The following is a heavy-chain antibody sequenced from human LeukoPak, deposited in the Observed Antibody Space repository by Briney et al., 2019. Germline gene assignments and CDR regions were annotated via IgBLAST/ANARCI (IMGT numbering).Heavy chain of an antibody. J-gene: IGHJ4*02. CDR1: GGSFSGYY. V-gene: IGHV4-34*01. D-gene: IGHD3-10*01. CDR2: INHSGST. Sequence: PSETLSLTCAVYGGSFSGYYWSWIRQPPGKGLEWIGEINHSGSTNYNPSLKSRVTISVDTSKNQFSLKLSSVTAAGTAVYYCARSPFTMVRGVIVYWGQGTLVTVSS. CDR3: ARSPFTMVRGVIVY.